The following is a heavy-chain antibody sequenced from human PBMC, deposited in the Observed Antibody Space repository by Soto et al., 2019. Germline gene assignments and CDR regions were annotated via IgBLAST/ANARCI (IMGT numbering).Heavy chain of an antibody. CDR3: ATRPSRSNYGMDV. V-gene: IGHV5-51*01. Sequence: GETLKISCKGSGYSFTSYWIGWVRQMPGKGLEWMGIIYPGDSDTRYSPSFQGQVTISADKSISTAYLQWSSLKASDTAMYYCATRPSRSNYGMDVWGQGTTVAVSS. CDR2: IYPGDSDT. J-gene: IGHJ6*02. D-gene: IGHD1-26*01. CDR1: GYSFTSYW.